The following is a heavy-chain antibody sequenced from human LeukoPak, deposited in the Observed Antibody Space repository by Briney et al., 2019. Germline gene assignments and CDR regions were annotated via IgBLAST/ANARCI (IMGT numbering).Heavy chain of an antibody. CDR1: GFTFSSYW. Sequence: GGSLRLSCAASGFTFSSYWMSWVRQAPGKGLEWVDNIKQDGSEIYYVDSVKGRFTISRDNGKNSLYLQMNSLRAEDTAVYYCASDTFYYGSGSYRFDYWGQGTLVTVSS. D-gene: IGHD3-10*01. V-gene: IGHV3-7*05. J-gene: IGHJ4*02. CDR2: IKQDGSEI. CDR3: ASDTFYYGSGSYRFDY.